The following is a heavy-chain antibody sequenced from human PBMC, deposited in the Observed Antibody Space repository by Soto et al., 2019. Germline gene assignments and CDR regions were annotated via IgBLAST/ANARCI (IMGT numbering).Heavy chain of an antibody. CDR1: GINFSSFI. CDR3: ARANPSSSGYYYYYYMDV. CDR2: ISSSSSYI. D-gene: IGHD6-13*01. Sequence: PWGFLTLSFSAFGINFSSFIMNRVPPAPGKGTEWVPAISSSSSYIYYADSVKGRFTISRDHAKNSLYLQMNSLRAEDTAVYYCARANPSSSGYYYYYYMDVWGKGTTVTVSS. V-gene: IGHV3-21*01. J-gene: IGHJ6*03.